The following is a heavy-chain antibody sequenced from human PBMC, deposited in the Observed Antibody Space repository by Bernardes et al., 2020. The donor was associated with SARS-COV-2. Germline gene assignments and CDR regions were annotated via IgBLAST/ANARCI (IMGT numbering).Heavy chain of an antibody. V-gene: IGHV3-7*03. Sequence: GGSLRLSRAASGFNFGSYWMSWVRQAPGKGLEWVANIKKDGSEKYYVDSVKGRFTISRDNAENSLYLHMNSLRAEDTAVYYCAREREGVYIYSYRRLDYWGQGTLDTVPS. D-gene: IGHD5-18*01. CDR2: IKKDGSEK. CDR1: GFNFGSYW. CDR3: AREREGVYIYSYRRLDY. J-gene: IGHJ4*02.